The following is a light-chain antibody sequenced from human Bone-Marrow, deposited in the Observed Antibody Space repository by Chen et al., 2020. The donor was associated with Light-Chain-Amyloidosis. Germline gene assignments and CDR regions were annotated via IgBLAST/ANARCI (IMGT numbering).Light chain of an antibody. CDR2: RNN. Sequence: QSVLTQPPSASGTPGQRVTISCSGSRSNIGSNYVYWYQQLPGMAPKLLIYRNNQRPSGVPDRFSGSKSGNAASLAISGLRSEDEADYYCAAWDDSLSGVFGGGTKLTVL. CDR3: AAWDDSLSGV. V-gene: IGLV1-47*01. J-gene: IGLJ3*02. CDR1: RSNIGSNY.